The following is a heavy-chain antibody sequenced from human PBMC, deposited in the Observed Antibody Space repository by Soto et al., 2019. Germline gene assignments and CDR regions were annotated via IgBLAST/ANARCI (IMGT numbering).Heavy chain of an antibody. CDR2: INAGNGNT. CDR1: GYTFTSYA. J-gene: IGHJ5*02. Sequence: GASVKVSCKASGYTFTSYAMHWVRQAPGQRLEWMGWINAGNGNTKYSQKFQGQVTISADKSISTAYLQWSSLKASDTAMYYCARFHFWSGLNWFDPWGQGTLVTVSS. CDR3: ARFHFWSGLNWFDP. V-gene: IGHV1-3*01. D-gene: IGHD3-3*02.